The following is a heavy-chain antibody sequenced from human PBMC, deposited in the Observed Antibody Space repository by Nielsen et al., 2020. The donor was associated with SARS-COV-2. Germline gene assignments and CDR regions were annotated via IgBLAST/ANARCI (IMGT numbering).Heavy chain of an antibody. D-gene: IGHD2-2*02. J-gene: IGHJ6*03. CDR1: GDSVSSHDW. V-gene: IGHV4-4*02. CDR2: VSHSGST. CDR3: ARGDLVVVPSPLLGLGPIFYYFYLDV. Sequence: SETLSLTCAVSGDSVSSHDWWTWVRQSPGKGLEWIGEVSHSGSTNYNPSLKSRVILSMDKSKNQFSLRLTSVSAADTAVYFCARGDLVVVPSPLLGLGPIFYYFYLDVWGKGTTVIVSS.